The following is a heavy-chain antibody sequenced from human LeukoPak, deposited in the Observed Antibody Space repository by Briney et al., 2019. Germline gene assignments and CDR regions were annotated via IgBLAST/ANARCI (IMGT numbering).Heavy chain of an antibody. CDR1: GFTVSGNY. CDR3: AKDMAAYYYASGNIDY. V-gene: IGHV3-66*01. J-gene: IGHJ4*02. D-gene: IGHD3-10*01. CDR2: IYSGGST. Sequence: PGGSLRLSCAASGFTVSGNYMSWVRQAPGKGLEWVSGIYSGGSTYYADSVKGRFTISRDNSKNTLYLQMHGLRAEDTAVYYCAKDMAAYYYASGNIDYWGQGTLVTVSS.